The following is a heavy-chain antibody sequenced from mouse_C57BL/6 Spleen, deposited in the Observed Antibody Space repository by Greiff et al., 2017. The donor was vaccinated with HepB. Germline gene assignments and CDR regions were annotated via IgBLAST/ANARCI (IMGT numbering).Heavy chain of an antibody. CDR2: IYPGDGDT. CDR1: GYAFSSSW. V-gene: IGHV1-82*01. J-gene: IGHJ2*01. Sequence: QVQLKESGPELVKPGASVKTSCKASGYAFSSSWMNWVKQRPGKGLEWIGRIYPGDGDTNYNGKFKGKATLTADKSSSTAYMQLSSLTSEDSAVYFCAREGTRSTMITYFDYWGQGTTLTVSS. CDR3: AREGTRSTMITYFDY. D-gene: IGHD2-4*01.